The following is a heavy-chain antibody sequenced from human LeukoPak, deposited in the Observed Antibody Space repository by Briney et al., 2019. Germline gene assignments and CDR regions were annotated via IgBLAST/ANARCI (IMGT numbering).Heavy chain of an antibody. J-gene: IGHJ4*02. CDR3: ARDPTKIWQQLVDY. V-gene: IGHV3-21*01. D-gene: IGHD6-13*01. CDR1: GFTFSSYS. CDR2: ISSSSSYI. Sequence: SGGSLRLSCAASGFTFSSYSMNWVRQAPGKGLEWVSSISSSSSYIYYADSVKGRFTISRDNAKNSLYLQMNSLRAKDTAVYYCARDPTKIWQQLVDYWGQGTLVTVSS.